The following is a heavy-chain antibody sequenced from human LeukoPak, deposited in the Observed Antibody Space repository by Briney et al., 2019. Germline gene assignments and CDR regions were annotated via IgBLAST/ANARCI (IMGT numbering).Heavy chain of an antibody. CDR3: ARDIAPSGPIYTAMVTLPGY. J-gene: IGHJ4*02. CDR2: INTNTGNP. V-gene: IGHV7-4-1*02. D-gene: IGHD5-18*01. Sequence: ASVKVSCKASGYTFTSYGISWVRQAPGQGLEWMGWINTNTGNPTYAQGFTGRFVFSLDTSVSTAYLQISSLKAEDTAVYYCARDIAPSGPIYTAMVTLPGYWGQGTLVTVSS. CDR1: GYTFTSYG.